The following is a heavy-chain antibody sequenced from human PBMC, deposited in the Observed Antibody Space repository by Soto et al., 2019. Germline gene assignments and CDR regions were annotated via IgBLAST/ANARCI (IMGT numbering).Heavy chain of an antibody. J-gene: IGHJ5*02. CDR1: GGSIRSDY. V-gene: IGHV4-59*01. CDR2: IYYSGTT. CDR3: ARGRHCVSARCQGHTNIWFDP. D-gene: IGHD2-2*01. Sequence: QVQLLESGPELVKPSETLSLTCTVSGGSIRSDYWSWIRQPPGKGLEWIGHIYYSGTTKYNPTLKSRVTISVYTSRNQLSLKWSSITAADTAVYYCARGRHCVSARCQGHTNIWFDPWGQGTLVTVSS.